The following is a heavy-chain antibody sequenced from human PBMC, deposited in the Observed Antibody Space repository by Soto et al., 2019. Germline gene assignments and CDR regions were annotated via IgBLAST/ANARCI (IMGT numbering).Heavy chain of an antibody. CDR2: ISSSGSTI. CDR1: GFTFSSYD. J-gene: IGHJ4*02. V-gene: IGHV3-48*03. D-gene: IGHD3-9*01. CDR3: ARGELPYYDVLTGDPIWFX. Sequence: GSLRLSCAASGFTFSSYDMNWVGQAPGKGLEWVSYISSSGSTISYGDPVRARFTISRDNAKTSVHLQMNSLRDDDTAVYYCARGELPYYDVLTGDPIWFXWGQGTLVTVSX.